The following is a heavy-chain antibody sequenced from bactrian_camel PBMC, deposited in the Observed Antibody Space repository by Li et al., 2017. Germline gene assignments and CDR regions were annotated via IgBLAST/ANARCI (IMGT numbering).Heavy chain of an antibody. CDR2: STSGGSRA. J-gene: IGHJ4*01. V-gene: IGHV3S1*01. Sequence: HVQLVESGGGSVQAGGSLRLSCAASGFAFSSYYMHWVRQAPGKGLEWVSESTSGGSRAYFTDSVKGRFTIFRDNAKNTLYLQMNSLKTEDTAVYYCVADLRSTASYASWGQGTQVTVS. CDR1: GFAFSSYY. D-gene: IGHD3*01. CDR3: VADLRSTASYAS.